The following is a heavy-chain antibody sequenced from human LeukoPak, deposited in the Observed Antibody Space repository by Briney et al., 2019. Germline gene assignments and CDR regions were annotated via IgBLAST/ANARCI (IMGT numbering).Heavy chain of an antibody. Sequence: TGGSLRLPCAASGFTFSSYAMTWVRQAPGKGLEWVSTISGSGGRTYYADSVKGRFTISRDNSKNTLYLQMNSLRAEDTAVYYCAKDLGYSDFDYWGQGTLVTVSS. CDR3: AKDLGYSDFDY. CDR2: ISGSGGRT. CDR1: GFTFSSYA. D-gene: IGHD1-1*01. V-gene: IGHV3-23*01. J-gene: IGHJ4*02.